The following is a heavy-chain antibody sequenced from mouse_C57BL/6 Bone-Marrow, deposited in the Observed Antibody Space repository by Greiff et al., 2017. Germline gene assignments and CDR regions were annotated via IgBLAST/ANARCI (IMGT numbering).Heavy chain of an antibody. CDR3: TSMVTTSY. CDR2: LDPEDGDT. D-gene: IGHD2-2*01. V-gene: IGHV14-1*01. J-gene: IGHJ2*01. Sequence: EVQRVESGAELVRPGASVKLSCTASGFNIKDYYMHWVKQRPEQGLEWIGSLDPEDGDTEYAPKFQGKGNMTADTSSNTAYLQLSSLTSENTAVYYCTSMVTTSYWGESSTLSVTA. CDR1: GFNIKDYY.